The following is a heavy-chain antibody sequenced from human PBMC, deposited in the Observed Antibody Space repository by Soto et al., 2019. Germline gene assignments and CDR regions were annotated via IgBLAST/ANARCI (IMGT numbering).Heavy chain of an antibody. CDR2: ISAYNGNT. CDR1: GYTFTSYG. V-gene: IGHV1-18*01. Sequence: EASVKVSCKASGYTFTSYGISWVRQAPGQGLEWMGWISAYNGNTNYAQKLQGRVTMTTDTSTSTAYMELRSLRSDDTAVYYCARDLESAHYDYGDPDAPGHWGQGTLVTVSS. D-gene: IGHD4-17*01. CDR3: ARDLESAHYDYGDPDAPGH. J-gene: IGHJ4*02.